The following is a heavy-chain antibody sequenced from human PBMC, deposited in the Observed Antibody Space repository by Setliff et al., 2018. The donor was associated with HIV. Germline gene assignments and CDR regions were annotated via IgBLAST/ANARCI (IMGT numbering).Heavy chain of an antibody. D-gene: IGHD3-10*02. CDR3: ARDVRELDWFDP. J-gene: IGHJ5*02. V-gene: IGHV4-39*07. Sequence: SETLSLTCTVSGGSISSSRYYWGWIRQPPGKGLEWIGSIYYSGSTYYNPSLKSRVTISVDTSKNQFSLKLSSVTAADTAVYYCARDVRELDWFDPWGQGTLVTVSS. CDR2: IYYSGST. CDR1: GGSISSSRYY.